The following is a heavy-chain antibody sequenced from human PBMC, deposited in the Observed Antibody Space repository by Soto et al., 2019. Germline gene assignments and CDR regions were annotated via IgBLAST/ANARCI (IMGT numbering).Heavy chain of an antibody. CDR3: AKRQRGDGFAVDF. V-gene: IGHV3-23*01. J-gene: IGHJ4*02. CDR2: INSNGGST. Sequence: GGSLRLSCVAPGFTFTTFGMIWVRQAPGKGLEWVSGINSNGGSTYYADSVKGRFTISRDNSKNTLYLQLNNLRVEDTALYYCAKRQRGDGFAVDFWGRGTLVTVSS. D-gene: IGHD3-10*01. CDR1: GFTFTTFG.